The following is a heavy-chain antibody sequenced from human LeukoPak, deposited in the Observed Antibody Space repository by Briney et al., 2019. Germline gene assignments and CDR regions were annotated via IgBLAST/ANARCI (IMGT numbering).Heavy chain of an antibody. CDR1: GGTFSSYA. V-gene: IGHV1-69*06. CDR3: ARGGTTYYYDSSGRTRRGFDY. CDR2: IIPIFGTA. J-gene: IGHJ4*02. Sequence: SVKVSCKASGGTFSSYAISWVRQAPGQGLEWMGGIIPIFGTANYAQKFQGRVTITADKSTSTAYMELSSLRSEDTAVYYCARGGTTYYYDSSGRTRRGFDYWGQGTLVTVSS. D-gene: IGHD3-22*01.